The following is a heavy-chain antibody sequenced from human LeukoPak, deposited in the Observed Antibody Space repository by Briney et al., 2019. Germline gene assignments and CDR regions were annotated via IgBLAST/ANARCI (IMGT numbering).Heavy chain of an antibody. D-gene: IGHD3-10*01. J-gene: IGHJ6*03. CDR3: ARFGGVLWFGELHPSPGYMDV. Sequence: GGSLRLSCAASGFTVSSNYMSWVRQAPGKGLEWVSVIYNDGSTYYTDSVKGRFTISRDNAKNSLYLQMNSLRAEDTAVYYCARFGGVLWFGELHPSPGYMDVWGKGTTVTVSS. V-gene: IGHV3-53*01. CDR1: GFTVSSNY. CDR2: IYNDGST.